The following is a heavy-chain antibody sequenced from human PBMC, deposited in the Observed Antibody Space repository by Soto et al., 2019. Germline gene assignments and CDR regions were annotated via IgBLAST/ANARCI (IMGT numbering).Heavy chain of an antibody. CDR3: PRGGGRGYNELDP. CDR1: GYTFTAYY. Sequence: QVQLVQSGAEVKKPGASVKVSCKASGYTFTAYYMHWVRQAPGQGLEWMGWINPNSGGTYHAQNFQGRVTMTRDTSTTTAYMELASLRSDDTAVYYCPRGGGRGYNELDPWGHGTLVIVSS. CDR2: INPNSGGT. V-gene: IGHV1-2*02. D-gene: IGHD5-12*01. J-gene: IGHJ5*02.